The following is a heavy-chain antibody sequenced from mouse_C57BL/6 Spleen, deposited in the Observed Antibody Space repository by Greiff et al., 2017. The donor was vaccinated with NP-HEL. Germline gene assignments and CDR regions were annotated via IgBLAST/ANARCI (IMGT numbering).Heavy chain of an antibody. CDR1: GYTFTSYW. J-gene: IGHJ4*01. CDR2: IDPSDSYT. V-gene: IGHV1-69*01. Sequence: VQLQQPGAELVMPGASVKLSCKASGYTFTSYWMHWVKQRPGQGLAWIGEIDPSDSYTNYNQQLKGNSTLTVDKSSSTAYMQRSSVTSEDSAVYYCARYNYSNYVNAMDYWGQGTSVTVSS. D-gene: IGHD2-5*01. CDR3: ARYNYSNYVNAMDY.